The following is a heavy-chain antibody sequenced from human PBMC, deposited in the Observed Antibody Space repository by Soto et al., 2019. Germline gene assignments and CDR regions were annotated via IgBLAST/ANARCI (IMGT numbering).Heavy chain of an antibody. Sequence: ASVKVSCTASGYSFTSYGISWVRQAPGQGLEWMGWISAYNGNTNYAQKLQGRVTMTTDTSTSTAYMELRSLRSDDTAVYYCARLTRRGDYYYYGMDVWGQGTTVTVSS. CDR3: ARLTRRGDYYYYGMDV. CDR2: ISAYNGNT. D-gene: IGHD3-10*01. J-gene: IGHJ6*02. V-gene: IGHV1-18*01. CDR1: GYSFTSYG.